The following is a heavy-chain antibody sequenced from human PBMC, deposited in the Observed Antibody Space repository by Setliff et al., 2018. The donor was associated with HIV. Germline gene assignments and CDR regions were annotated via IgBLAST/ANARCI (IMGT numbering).Heavy chain of an antibody. CDR2: MYYSGST. D-gene: IGHD6-19*01. J-gene: IGHJ4*02. CDR1: GGSISSYY. CDR3: ARGSPESFQDSGWCN. V-gene: IGHV4-59*01. Sequence: SETLSLTCNVSGGSISSYYWSWIRQPPGKGLEWIGYMYYSGSTSYNPSLKSRVTISVGTSRNQFSLKLRSVTAADTAVYYCARGSPESFQDSGWCNWGQGKLVTVSS.